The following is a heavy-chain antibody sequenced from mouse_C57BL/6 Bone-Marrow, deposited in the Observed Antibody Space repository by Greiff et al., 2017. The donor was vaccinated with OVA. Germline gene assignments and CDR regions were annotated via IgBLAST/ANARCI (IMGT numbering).Heavy chain of an antibody. CDR1: GYTFTSYT. J-gene: IGHJ2*01. Sequence: VQLQQSGAELARPGASVKMSCKASGYTFTSYTMHWVKQRPGQGLEWIGYINPSSGYTKYNQKFKDKATLTADKSSSTAYMQLSSLTSEDSAVYYCARDGNYDYFDYWGQGTTLTVSS. D-gene: IGHD2-1*01. CDR2: INPSSGYT. CDR3: ARDGNYDYFDY. V-gene: IGHV1-4*01.